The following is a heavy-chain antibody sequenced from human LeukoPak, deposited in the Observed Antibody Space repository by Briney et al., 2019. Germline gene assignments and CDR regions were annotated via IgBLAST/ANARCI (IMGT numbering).Heavy chain of an antibody. CDR2: INHSGST. D-gene: IGHD1-26*01. CDR3: AINSGSYQPYYFDY. Sequence: SETLSLTCTVSGGSISSGGYYWSWIRQHPGKGLEWIGEINHSGSTNYNPSLKSRVTISVDTSKNQFSLKLSSVTAADTAVYYCAINSGSYQPYYFDYWGQGTLVTVSS. J-gene: IGHJ4*02. V-gene: IGHV4-31*03. CDR1: GGSISSGGYY.